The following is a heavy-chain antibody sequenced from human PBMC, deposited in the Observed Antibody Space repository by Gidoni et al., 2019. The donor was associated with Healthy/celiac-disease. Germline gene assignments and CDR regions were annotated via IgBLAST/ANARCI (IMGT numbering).Heavy chain of an antibody. CDR2: ISSSSSYI. CDR1: GFTFSSYS. D-gene: IGHD6-13*01. CDR3: ATGIAAAGYYYGMDV. J-gene: IGHJ6*02. Sequence: EVQLVESGGGLAKPGGSLRLSCAASGFTFSSYSMNWVRQAPGKGLEWVSSISSSSSYIYYADSVKGRFTISRDNAKNSLYLQMNSLRAEDTAVYYCATGIAAAGYYYGMDVWGQGTTVTVSS. V-gene: IGHV3-21*01.